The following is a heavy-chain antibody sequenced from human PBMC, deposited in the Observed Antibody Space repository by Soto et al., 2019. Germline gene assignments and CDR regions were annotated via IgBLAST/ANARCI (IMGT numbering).Heavy chain of an antibody. CDR2: ISGSGGST. CDR3: AKDLDIFGVVMYYFDY. Sequence: GGSLRLSFAASGFTFSSYAMSWVRQAPGKGLEWGSGISGSGGSTYYADSVKGRFTISRDNSKITLYLQMNSLRAEDTAVYYCAKDLDIFGVVMYYFDYWGQGTLVTVSS. CDR1: GFTFSSYA. J-gene: IGHJ4*02. D-gene: IGHD3-3*01. V-gene: IGHV3-23*01.